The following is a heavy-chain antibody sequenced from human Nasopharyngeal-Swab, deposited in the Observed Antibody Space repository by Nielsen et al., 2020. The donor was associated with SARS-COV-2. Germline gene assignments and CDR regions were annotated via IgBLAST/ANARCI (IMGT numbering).Heavy chain of an antibody. Sequence: SETLSLTCTVSGGSISSSSYYWGWIRQPPGKGLEWIGSIYYSGSTYYNPSLKSRVTIPVDTSKNQFSLKLSSVTAADTAVYYCVGSSWYRDYYYYYGMDVWGQGTTVTVSS. D-gene: IGHD6-13*01. V-gene: IGHV4-39*07. CDR2: IYYSGST. CDR1: GGSISSSSYY. CDR3: VGSSWYRDYYYYYGMDV. J-gene: IGHJ6*02.